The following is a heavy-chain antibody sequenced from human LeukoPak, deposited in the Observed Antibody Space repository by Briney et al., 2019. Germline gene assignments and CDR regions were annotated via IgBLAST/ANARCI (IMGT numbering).Heavy chain of an antibody. CDR2: INHSGST. Sequence: SETLSLTCAVYGGSFSGYYWSWIRQPPGKGLEWIGEINHSGSTNYNPFLKSRVTISVDTSKNQFSLKLSSMTAADTAVYYCARGLRDTAMVTLDYWGQGTLVTVSS. CDR3: ARGLRDTAMVTLDY. CDR1: GGSFSGYY. J-gene: IGHJ4*02. D-gene: IGHD5-18*01. V-gene: IGHV4-34*01.